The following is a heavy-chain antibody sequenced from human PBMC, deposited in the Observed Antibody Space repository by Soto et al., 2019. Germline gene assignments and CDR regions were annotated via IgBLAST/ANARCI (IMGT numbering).Heavy chain of an antibody. J-gene: IGHJ6*03. V-gene: IGHV1-3*01. CDR2: INAGNGNT. D-gene: IGHD3-16*01. CDR3: ARGQAGWEPDNTVMEGGVYYYYYYMEV. Sequence: ASVKVSCKASGYTFTSYAMHWVRQAPGQRLEWMGWINAGNGNTKYSQKFQGRVTITRDTSASTAYMELSSLRSEDTAVYYCARGQAGWEPDNTVMEGGVYYYYYYMEVWGKGTTVTVSS. CDR1: GYTFTSYA.